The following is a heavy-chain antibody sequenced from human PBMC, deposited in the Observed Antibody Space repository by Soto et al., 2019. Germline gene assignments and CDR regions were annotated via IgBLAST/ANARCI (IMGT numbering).Heavy chain of an antibody. CDR3: ARESHDILTGPPWVWYFDL. J-gene: IGHJ2*01. CDR1: GGSFSGYY. V-gene: IGHV4-34*01. Sequence: QVQLQQWGAGPLRPLETLSLTCGVSGGSFSGYYWAWIRQSPGKGLEWIGEINDRGSINYNPSLNSRVRISVDTSKNHYSLHLRSVTAADTAVYYCARESHDILTGPPWVWYFDLWGRGTLVTVSS. D-gene: IGHD3-9*01. CDR2: INDRGSI.